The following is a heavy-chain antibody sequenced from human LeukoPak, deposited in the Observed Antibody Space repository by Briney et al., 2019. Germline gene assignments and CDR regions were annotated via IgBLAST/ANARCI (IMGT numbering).Heavy chain of an antibody. V-gene: IGHV3-66*01. Sequence: GSLRLSCAASGFTFSDYAMSWVRQAPGKGLEWVSVIYSGGSTYYADSVKGRFTISRDNSKNTLYLQMNSLRAEDTAVYYCARDGAAAGYFDYWGQGTLVTVSP. J-gene: IGHJ4*02. CDR2: IYSGGST. D-gene: IGHD6-13*01. CDR3: ARDGAAAGYFDY. CDR1: GFTFSDYA.